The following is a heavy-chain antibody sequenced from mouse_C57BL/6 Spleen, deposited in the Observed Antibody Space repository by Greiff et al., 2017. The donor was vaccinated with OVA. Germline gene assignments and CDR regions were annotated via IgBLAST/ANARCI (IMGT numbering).Heavy chain of an antibody. CDR1: GYSITSGYY. Sequence: EVQLQQPGPGLVKPSQSLSLTCSVTGYSITSGYYWNWIRQFPGNKLEWMGYISYDGSNNYNPSLKNRISITRDTSKNQYFLKLNSVTTEDTATYYCAREGWLLHFDYWGQGTTLTVSS. CDR2: ISYDGSN. J-gene: IGHJ2*01. D-gene: IGHD2-3*01. CDR3: AREGWLLHFDY. V-gene: IGHV3-6*01.